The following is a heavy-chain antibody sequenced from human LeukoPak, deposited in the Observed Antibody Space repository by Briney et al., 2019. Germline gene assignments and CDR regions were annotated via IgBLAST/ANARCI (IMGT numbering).Heavy chain of an antibody. CDR2: ISWNSGSI. CDR1: GFTFSSYA. CDR3: AKDSYYDSSGSGY. J-gene: IGHJ4*02. Sequence: PGGSLRLSCAASGFTFSSYAMHWVRQAPGKGLEWVSGISWNSGSIGYADSVKGRFTISRDNAKNSLYLQMNSLRAEDTALYYCAKDSYYDSSGSGYWGQGTLVTVSS. V-gene: IGHV3-9*01. D-gene: IGHD3-22*01.